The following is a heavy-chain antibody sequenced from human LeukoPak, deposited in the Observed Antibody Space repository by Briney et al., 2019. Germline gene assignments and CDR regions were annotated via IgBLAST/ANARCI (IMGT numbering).Heavy chain of an antibody. CDR1: GFTVSTNY. D-gene: IGHD3-3*01. J-gene: IGHJ4*02. V-gene: IGHV3-53*01. Sequence: PGGSLRLSCTASGFTVSTNYMSWVRQAPGKGLEWVSVIYSGGSTYYADSVRGRFTISRDNYKNTLYLQMNSLRAEDTAVYYCARLREIPVFGVVTKSTSYFDYWGQGTLVTVSS. CDR3: ARLREIPVFGVVTKSTSYFDY. CDR2: IYSGGST.